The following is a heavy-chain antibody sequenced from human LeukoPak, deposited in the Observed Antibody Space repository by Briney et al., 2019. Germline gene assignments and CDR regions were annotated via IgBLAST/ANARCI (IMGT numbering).Heavy chain of an antibody. Sequence: SDTLSLMFGVCGYCIGSGYVLASVRQTPGNGLEWIGSMSYDVATQYMTSPQSTAPISGDTSTNKFSLTLSSLAAADTAVSHCARANIAGVGNEAPSYWSASWGQGTPVTVSS. V-gene: IGHV4-38-2*01. J-gene: IGHJ5*01. CDR1: GYCIGSGYV. CDR3: ARANIAGVGNEAPSYWSAS. CDR2: MSYDVAT. D-gene: IGHD6-13*01.